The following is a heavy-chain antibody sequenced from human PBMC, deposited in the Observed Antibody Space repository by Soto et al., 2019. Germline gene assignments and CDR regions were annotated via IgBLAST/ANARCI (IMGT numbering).Heavy chain of an antibody. Sequence: EVQLLESGGGLVQPGGSLRLSCAASGFMFSAYAMNWVRQAPGKGLEWVSAITSGGSGTYYAESVRGRFTISRDNSITTLYLQMSGLRTEDTAVYYCAHPRGYGVFDAVDIWGRGTIVTVSS. CDR1: GFMFSAYA. D-gene: IGHD4-17*01. CDR3: AHPRGYGVFDAVDI. J-gene: IGHJ3*02. V-gene: IGHV3-23*01. CDR2: ITSGGSGT.